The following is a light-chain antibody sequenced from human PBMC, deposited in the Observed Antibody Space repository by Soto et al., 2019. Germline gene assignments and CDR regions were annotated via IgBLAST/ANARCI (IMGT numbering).Light chain of an antibody. CDR2: AAS. V-gene: IGKV1-33*01. J-gene: IGKJ4*01. CDR3: QQVINLPS. CDR1: QDIRKY. Sequence: IQMTQSPSSLSASVGDRVTITCQATQDIRKYLNWYQQKPGKAPKLLIYAASTLQSGVPSRFSGSGSGTDFTLTISSLQPDDFATYYCQQVINLPSFGGGTKVDIK.